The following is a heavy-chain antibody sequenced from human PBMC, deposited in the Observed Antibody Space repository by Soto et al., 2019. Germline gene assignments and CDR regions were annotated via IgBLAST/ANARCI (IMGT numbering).Heavy chain of an antibody. CDR1: GFTFSSYA. CDR2: ISGSGGST. V-gene: IGHV3-23*01. CDR3: AKDRWGYYDFWSGPYYFDY. J-gene: IGHJ4*02. Sequence: GGSLRLSCAASGFTFSSYAMSWVRQAPGKGLEWVSAISGSGGSTYYADSVKGRFTISRDNSKNTLYLQMNSLRAEDTAVYYCAKDRWGYYDFWSGPYYFDYWGQGTLVTVSS. D-gene: IGHD3-3*01.